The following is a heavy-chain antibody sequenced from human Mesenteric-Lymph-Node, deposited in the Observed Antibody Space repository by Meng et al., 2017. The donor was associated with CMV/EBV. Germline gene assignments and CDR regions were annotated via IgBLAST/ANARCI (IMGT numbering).Heavy chain of an antibody. D-gene: IGHD3-16*01. J-gene: IGHJ6*02. CDR2: IEWDDDK. Sequence: SGPTLVKPTETLTLTCTVSGFSLSNARMGVSWIRQPPGKALEWLAHIEWDDDKFYSTSLRTRLTISKDTSKNPVVLTMTNMDPVDTATYYCARTLGGAASTRGGMDVWGQGTTVTVSS. V-gene: IGHV2-70*04. CDR1: GFSLSNARMG. CDR3: ARTLGGAASTRGGMDV.